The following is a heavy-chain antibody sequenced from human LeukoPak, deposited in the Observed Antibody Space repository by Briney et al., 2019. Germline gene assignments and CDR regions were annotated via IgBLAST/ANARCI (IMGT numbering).Heavy chain of an antibody. CDR3: ERDFGETSLPNWFDH. V-gene: IGHV4-38-2*02. Sequence: PAETLSLTCSVSGISITIRHYWGWIGQSPGKGLEWIGSTSHSDSPFYNPSLESRVTISLDTSRNHVSLKLPSVTAADAAVYYCERDFGETSLPNWFDHWGQGTLVTVSS. CDR1: GISITIRHY. J-gene: IGHJ5*02. CDR2: TSHSDSP. D-gene: IGHD3-16*01.